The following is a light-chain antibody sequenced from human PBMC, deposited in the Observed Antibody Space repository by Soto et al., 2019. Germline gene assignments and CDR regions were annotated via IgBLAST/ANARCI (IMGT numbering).Light chain of an antibody. CDR3: QTWVTGIRV. V-gene: IGLV4-69*01. CDR2: LNADGSY. CDR1: SGHNTYA. J-gene: IGLJ2*01. Sequence: QSVLTQSPSASASLGASVKLTCTLSSGHNTYAIAWHQQQAEKGPRYLMKLNADGSYSKGDGIPDRFSGSSSGAERYLTISSLQSEDEADYYCQTWVTGIRVFGGGTKLTVL.